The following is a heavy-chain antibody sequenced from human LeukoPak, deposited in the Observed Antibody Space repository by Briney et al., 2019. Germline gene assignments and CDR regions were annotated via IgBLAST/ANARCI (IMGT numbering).Heavy chain of an antibody. V-gene: IGHV1-2*02. CDR2: VNPNIGIT. Sequence: ASVKVSCKASGYTFTGHYIHWVRQAPGQGLEWMGWVNPNIGITNYAQKFQGRVTMTRDTSINTAYMEVSRLTSDDTAVYYCAREDGYDFPYWGQGTLVTVSS. CDR3: AREDGYDFPY. D-gene: IGHD3-3*01. J-gene: IGHJ4*02. CDR1: GYTFTGHY.